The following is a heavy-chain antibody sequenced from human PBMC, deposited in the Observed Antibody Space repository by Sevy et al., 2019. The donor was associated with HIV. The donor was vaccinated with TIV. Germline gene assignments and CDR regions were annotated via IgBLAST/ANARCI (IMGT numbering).Heavy chain of an antibody. CDR1: GGSITSLY. D-gene: IGHD1-26*01. J-gene: IGHJ4*02. CDR3: AGENAWGRGYS. V-gene: IGHV4-59*11. CDR2: IYYNGHI. Sequence: SETLSLTCTVSGGSITSLYWNWIRQPPGKGLEWIANIYYNGHINYNPSLKSRVPSSLDTSKNQFYLRLSSVTAADTAMYYCAGENAWGRGYSWGQGTLVTVSS.